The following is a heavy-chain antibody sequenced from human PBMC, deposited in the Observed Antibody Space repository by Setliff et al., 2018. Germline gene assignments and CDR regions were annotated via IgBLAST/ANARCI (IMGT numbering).Heavy chain of an antibody. V-gene: IGHV4-34*01. CDR3: ARVAQYSSSSFYYYYYGMDV. CDR2: INHSGST. D-gene: IGHD6-6*01. Sequence: PSETLSLTCAVYGGSFSGYYWSWIRQPPGKGLEWIGEINHSGSTYYNPSLKSRVTISVDTSKNQFSLKLSSVTAADTAVYYCARVAQYSSSSFYYYYYGMDVWGQGTTVTV. CDR1: GGSFSGYY. J-gene: IGHJ6*02.